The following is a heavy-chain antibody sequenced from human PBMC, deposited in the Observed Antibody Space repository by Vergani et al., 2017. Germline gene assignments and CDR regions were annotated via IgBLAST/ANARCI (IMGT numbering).Heavy chain of an antibody. CDR1: GGSISSYY. J-gene: IGHJ5*02. Sequence: QVQLQESGPGLVKPSETLSLTCTVSGGSISSYYWSWIRQPPGKGLEWIGYIYYSGSTNYNPSLKSRVTISVDTSKNKFSLKLSSVTAADTAVYYCARGSLNLYCSSTSCYNWFDPWGQGTLVTVSS. CDR3: ARGSLNLYCSSTSCYNWFDP. D-gene: IGHD2-2*01. V-gene: IGHV4-59*01. CDR2: IYYSGST.